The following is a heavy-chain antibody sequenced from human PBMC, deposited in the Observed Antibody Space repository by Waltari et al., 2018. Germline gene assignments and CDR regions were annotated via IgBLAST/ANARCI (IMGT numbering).Heavy chain of an antibody. J-gene: IGHJ4*02. Sequence: EVQLVESGGGLIQPGGSLRLSCAASGFTVSSNYMRWVRQAPGQGLEWVSVIYSGGSTYYADSVKGRFTISRDNSKNTLYLQMNSLRAEDTAVYYCARTYYYDSSGYIQAFFDYWGQGTLVTVSS. CDR2: IYSGGST. D-gene: IGHD3-22*01. CDR1: GFTVSSNY. CDR3: ARTYYYDSSGYIQAFFDY. V-gene: IGHV3-53*01.